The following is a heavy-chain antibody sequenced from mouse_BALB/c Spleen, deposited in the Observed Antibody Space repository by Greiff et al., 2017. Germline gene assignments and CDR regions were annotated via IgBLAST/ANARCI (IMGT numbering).Heavy chain of an antibody. CDR3: TYGYYAMDY. J-gene: IGHJ4*01. D-gene: IGHD1-2*01. CDR1: GYTFTSYW. Sequence: LQQPGSELVRPGASVKLSCKASGYTFTSYWMHWVKQRPGQGLEWIGNIYPGSGSTNYDEKFKSKATLTVDTSSSTAYMQLSSLTSEDSAVYYCTYGYYAMDYWGQGTSVTVSS. V-gene: IGHV1S22*01. CDR2: IYPGSGST.